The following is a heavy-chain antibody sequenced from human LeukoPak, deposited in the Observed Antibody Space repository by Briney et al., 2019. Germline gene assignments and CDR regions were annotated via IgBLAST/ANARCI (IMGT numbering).Heavy chain of an antibody. CDR1: GYTFTSNY. D-gene: IGHD5-24*01. V-gene: IGHV1-46*01. Sequence: ASVKVSCKASGYTFTSNYIHWVRQAPGQGLEWMGMIYPRDGSTSYAQKFQGGVTITADESTSTAYMELSSLRSEDTAVYYCARVLDGYNSFLDYWGQGTLVTVSS. J-gene: IGHJ4*02. CDR3: ARVLDGYNSFLDY. CDR2: IYPRDGST.